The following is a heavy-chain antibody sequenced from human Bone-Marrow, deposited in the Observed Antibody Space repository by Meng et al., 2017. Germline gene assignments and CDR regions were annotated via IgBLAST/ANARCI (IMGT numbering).Heavy chain of an antibody. CDR1: GYTFTTYY. Sequence: ASVTVSCKTSGYTFTTYYIHWVRQAPGQGLEWMGIINPSGGSATYAQKFQGRVTMTRDTSTTTVYMELSSLRSEDTAVYYFARADSAAAGTPAYFQHWGQGTLVTVSS. J-gene: IGHJ1*01. V-gene: IGHV1-46*01. CDR3: ARADSAAAGTPAYFQH. D-gene: IGHD6-13*01. CDR2: INPSGGSA.